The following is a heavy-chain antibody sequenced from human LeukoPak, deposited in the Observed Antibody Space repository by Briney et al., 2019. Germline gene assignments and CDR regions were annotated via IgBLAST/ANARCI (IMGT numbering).Heavy chain of an antibody. V-gene: IGHV3-9*01. CDR1: GFTFDDYA. D-gene: IGHD3-22*01. CDR2: ISWNSGSI. J-gene: IGHJ4*02. Sequence: GGSLRLSCAASGFTFDDYAMHWVRQAPGKGLEWVSGISWNSGSIGYADSVKGRFTISRDNSKNTLYLQMNSLRAEDTAVYYCAKDRGYYDSSGYYSYYFDYWGQGTLVTVSS. CDR3: AKDRGYYDSSGYYSYYFDY.